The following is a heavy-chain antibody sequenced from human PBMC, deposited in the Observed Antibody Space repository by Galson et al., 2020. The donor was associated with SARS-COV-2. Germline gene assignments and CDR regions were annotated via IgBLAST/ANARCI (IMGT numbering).Heavy chain of an antibody. J-gene: IGHJ4*02. CDR2: FSGSGGEA. CDR3: ARGGLFGELLVPFDY. V-gene: IGHV3-23*01. CDR1: GFTFRSYA. D-gene: IGHD3-10*01. Sequence: GESLKISCAASGFTFRSYAMNWVRQAPGKGLEWVSVFSGSGGEAYYADSVKGRFTVSRDDSKNTLYLQMNSLRAEDTAIYYCARGGLFGELLVPFDYWGQGTLVTVSS.